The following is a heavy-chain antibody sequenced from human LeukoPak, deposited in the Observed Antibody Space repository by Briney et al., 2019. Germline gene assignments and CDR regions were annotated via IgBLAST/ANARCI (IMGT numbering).Heavy chain of an antibody. CDR2: IYHSGST. Sequence: PSETLSLTCAVSGGSISSSNWWSWVRQPPGKGLEWIGEIYHSGSTNYNPSLKSRVTISVDKSKNQFSLKLSSVTAADTAVYYCASEDTDMVEDAFDMWGQGTMVTVSS. V-gene: IGHV4-4*02. J-gene: IGHJ3*02. CDR1: GGSISSSNW. CDR3: ASEDTDMVEDAFDM. D-gene: IGHD5-18*01.